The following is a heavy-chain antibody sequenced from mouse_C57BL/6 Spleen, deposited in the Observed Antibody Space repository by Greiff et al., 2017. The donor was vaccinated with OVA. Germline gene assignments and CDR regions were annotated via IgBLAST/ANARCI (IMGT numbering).Heavy chain of an antibody. CDR1: GYTFTSYW. Sequence: QVQLQQSGAELVMPGASVKLSCKASGYTFTSYWMHWVKQRPGQGLEWIGEIDPSDSYTNYNQKFKGKSTLTVDKSSSTAYMQLSSLTSEDSAVYYCARGGGTNFDYWGQGTTLTVSS. V-gene: IGHV1-69*01. CDR3: ARGGGTNFDY. J-gene: IGHJ2*01. D-gene: IGHD4-1*01. CDR2: IDPSDSYT.